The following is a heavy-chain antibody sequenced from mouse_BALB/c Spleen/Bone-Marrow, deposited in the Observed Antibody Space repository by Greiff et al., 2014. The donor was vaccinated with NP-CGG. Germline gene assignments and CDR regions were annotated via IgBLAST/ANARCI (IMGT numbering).Heavy chain of an antibody. CDR1: GFTFSGYA. V-gene: IGHV5-9-1*01. Sequence: EVMLLESGGGLVKPGGSLKLSCAASGFTFSGYAMSWVRQTPEKRLEWVATISSGGSYTYYPDSVKGRFTISRDNAKNTLYLQMSSLRSEDTAMYYCASLTGRDYWGQGTTLTVSA. J-gene: IGHJ2*01. CDR2: ISSGGSYT. CDR3: ASLTGRDY. D-gene: IGHD4-1*01.